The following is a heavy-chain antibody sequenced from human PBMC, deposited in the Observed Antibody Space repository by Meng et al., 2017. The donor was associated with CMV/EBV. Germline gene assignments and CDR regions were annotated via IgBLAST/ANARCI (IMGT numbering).Heavy chain of an antibody. V-gene: IGHV2-5*02. D-gene: IGHD4-17*01. CDR3: ARGGLRGFDY. J-gene: IGHJ4*02. CDR1: VFSTSTSGVG. Sequence: HITSNEFGSPPVHPTQTITLLCTCSVFSTSTSGVGVGCIRQPPEKALEWLALIYCDDDKRYSPSLKSRLTITKDTSKNQVVLTMTNMDPVDTATYYCARGGLRGFDYWGQGTLVTVSS. CDR2: IYCDDDK.